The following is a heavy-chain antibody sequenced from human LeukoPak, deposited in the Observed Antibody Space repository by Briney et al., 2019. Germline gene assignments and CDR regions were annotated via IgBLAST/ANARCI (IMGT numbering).Heavy chain of an antibody. J-gene: IGHJ4*02. CDR1: GFTVGSNY. CDR2: IYSGGSA. Sequence: GGSLRLSCAASGFTVGSNYMSWVRQAPGKGLEWVSVIYSGGSAYYADSVKGRFTISRDNSKNTLYLQMNSLRAEDTAVYYCASLTLLDYWGQGTLVTVSS. CDR3: ASLTLLDY. V-gene: IGHV3-66*01. D-gene: IGHD3-16*01.